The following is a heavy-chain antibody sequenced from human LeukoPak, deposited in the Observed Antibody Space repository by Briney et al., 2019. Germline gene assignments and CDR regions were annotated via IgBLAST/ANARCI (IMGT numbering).Heavy chain of an antibody. D-gene: IGHD4-23*01. CDR3: AREADYGGNTGQRNPYYFDY. J-gene: IGHJ4*02. CDR2: IYYRGST. V-gene: IGHV4-30-4*07. Sequence: SQTLSLTCAVSGGSISSGGYSWSWIRQPPGKGLEWNGYIYYRGSTYYNPSLKSRVTISVDTSKNQFSLKLSSVTAADTAVYYCAREADYGGNTGQRNPYYFDYWGQGTLVTVSS. CDR1: GGSISSGGYS.